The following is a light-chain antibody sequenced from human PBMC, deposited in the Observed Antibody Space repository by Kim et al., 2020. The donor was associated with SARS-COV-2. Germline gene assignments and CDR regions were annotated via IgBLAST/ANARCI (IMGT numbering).Light chain of an antibody. J-gene: IGKJ4*01. CDR1: QGISGS. CDR3: LQANSFPLT. CDR2: PAS. Sequence: APVGYRVTIPFRSRQGISGSFSFFPQKPGKAPKLLIYPASSLQIGVPSRFCGPGSGTDFSLTISSLQPVDFSPYSCLQANSFPLTPGGGTPVDI. V-gene: IGKV1D-12*01.